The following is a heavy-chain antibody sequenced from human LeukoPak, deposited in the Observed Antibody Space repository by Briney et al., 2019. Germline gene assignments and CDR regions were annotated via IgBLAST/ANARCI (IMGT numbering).Heavy chain of an antibody. Sequence: SETLSHTCVVSGGSISSNNWWGWVRQPPGEGLEWMGEIYHSGGTNYNPSLKSRVTISVDKVKNQFSLQLTSVTAADTAVYYCTRPFYYYMDVWGKGATVIVSS. CDR2: IYHSGGT. V-gene: IGHV4-4*02. CDR1: GGSISSNNW. CDR3: TRPFYYYMDV. J-gene: IGHJ6*03.